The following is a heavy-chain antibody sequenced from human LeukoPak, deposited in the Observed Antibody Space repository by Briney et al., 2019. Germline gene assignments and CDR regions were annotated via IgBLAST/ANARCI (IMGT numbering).Heavy chain of an antibody. CDR3: ARVLGTYQDDYYFDY. D-gene: IGHD2-2*01. CDR1: GGSISSYY. J-gene: IGHJ4*02. CDR2: IYYSGST. V-gene: IGHV4-59*01. Sequence: SETLSLTCTVSGGSISSYYWSWIRQPPGKGLEWIGYIYYSGSTNYNPSLKSRVTISVDTSKNQFSLKLSSVTAADTAVYYCARVLGTYQDDYYFDYWGQETLVTVSS.